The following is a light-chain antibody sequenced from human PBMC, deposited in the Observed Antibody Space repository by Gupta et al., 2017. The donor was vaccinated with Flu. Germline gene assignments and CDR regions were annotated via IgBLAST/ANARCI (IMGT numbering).Light chain of an antibody. CDR3: RHEYSTLFT. V-gene: IGKV4-1*01. CDR2: WAS. CDR1: QTGWYSSNNKNY. J-gene: IGKJ2*01. Sequence: DIVMTQSPDSLAVSLGERATINCKSSQTGWYSSNNKNYLAWYQQKPGQPPKQLIYWASTRESGVPDRFSGRGPGTXFTLSIXSVLAEDVAVSYCRHEYSTLFTFGXGTKLEIK.